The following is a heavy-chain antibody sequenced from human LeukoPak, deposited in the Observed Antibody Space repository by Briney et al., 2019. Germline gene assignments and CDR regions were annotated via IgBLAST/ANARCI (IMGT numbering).Heavy chain of an antibody. J-gene: IGHJ6*04. D-gene: IGHD5-24*01. CDR2: IDPSDSYT. CDR3: AKQPFSATNFAGMDV. CDR1: GYSFTSYW. Sequence: GESLRISCKGSGYSFTSYWISWVRQMPGKGLEWMGRIDPSDSYTNYSPSFQGHVTISAGKSISTAYLQWSSLKASDTAMYYCAKQPFSATNFAGMDVWGKGTTATVSS. V-gene: IGHV5-10-1*01.